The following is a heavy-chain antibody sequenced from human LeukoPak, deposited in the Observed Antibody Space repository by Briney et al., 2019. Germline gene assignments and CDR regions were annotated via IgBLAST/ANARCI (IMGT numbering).Heavy chain of an antibody. CDR1: GFTFSSYA. CDR3: AKDKSYGLDY. Sequence: GGSLRLSCAASGFTFSSYAMSWVRQAPGKGLEWVSALSGSGGSTYYADSVKGRFTISRDNSKNTLYLQMSSLRAEDTAVYYYAKDKSYGLDYWGQGTLVTVPS. CDR2: LSGSGGST. J-gene: IGHJ4*02. D-gene: IGHD5-18*01. V-gene: IGHV3-23*01.